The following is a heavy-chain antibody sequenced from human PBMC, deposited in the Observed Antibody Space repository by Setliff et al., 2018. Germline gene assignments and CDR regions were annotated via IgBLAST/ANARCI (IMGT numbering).Heavy chain of an antibody. D-gene: IGHD3-3*02. Sequence: PSETLSLTCAVSGGSISSSNWWSWVRQPPGKGLEWIGEIYHSGSTNYNPSLKSRVTMSIDTSKNQFSLNLNSVTAADTALYYCAKESLAINTRWFDPWGQGILVTVSS. CDR1: GGSISSSNW. CDR2: IYHSGST. J-gene: IGHJ5*02. CDR3: AKESLAINTRWFDP. V-gene: IGHV4-4*02.